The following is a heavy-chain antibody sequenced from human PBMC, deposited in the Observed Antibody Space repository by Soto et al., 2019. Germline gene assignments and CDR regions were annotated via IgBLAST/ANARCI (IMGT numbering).Heavy chain of an antibody. CDR1: GYTFTSYY. CDR2: INPSGGST. J-gene: IGHJ4*02. D-gene: IGHD3-10*01. Sequence: ASVKVSCKASGYTFTSYYMHWVRQAPGQGLEWMGIINPSGGSTSYAQKFQGRVTMTRDTSTSTAYMELRSLRSDDTAVYYCARVELWFGEKNLRHLDYWGQGTLVTVSS. V-gene: IGHV1-46*01. CDR3: ARVELWFGEKNLRHLDY.